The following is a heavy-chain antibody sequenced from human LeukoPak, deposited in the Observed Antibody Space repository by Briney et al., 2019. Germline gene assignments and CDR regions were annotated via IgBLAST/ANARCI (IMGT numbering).Heavy chain of an antibody. V-gene: IGHV1-46*01. CDR1: GYTFTSYY. Sequence: ASVKVSCKASGYTFTSYYMHWVRQAPGQGLEWMGIINPSGGSTSYAQKFQGRVTMTRDTSTSTVYMELSSLRPEDTAVYYCARVFSPRSEKTNGHFDYWGQGTLVTVSS. D-gene: IGHD2-8*01. CDR2: INPSGGST. J-gene: IGHJ4*02. CDR3: ARVFSPRSEKTNGHFDY.